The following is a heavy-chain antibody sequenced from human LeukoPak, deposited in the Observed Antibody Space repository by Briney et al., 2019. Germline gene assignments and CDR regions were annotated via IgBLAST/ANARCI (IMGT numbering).Heavy chain of an antibody. J-gene: IGHJ4*02. V-gene: IGHV1-18*01. CDR2: ISAYSGNT. CDR3: AREGVWFGELSDYFDY. CDR1: GYTFTSYG. D-gene: IGHD3-10*01. Sequence: ASVKVSCKASGYTFTSYGISWVRQAPGQGLEWMGWISAYSGNTNYAQKLQGRVTMTTDTSTSTAYMELRSLRSDDTAVYYCAREGVWFGELSDYFDYWGQGTLVTVSS.